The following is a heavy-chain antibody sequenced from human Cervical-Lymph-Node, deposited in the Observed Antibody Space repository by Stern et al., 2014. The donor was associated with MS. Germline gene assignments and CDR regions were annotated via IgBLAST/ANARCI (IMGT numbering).Heavy chain of an antibody. J-gene: IGHJ5*01. CDR1: GFPLSIYS. D-gene: IGHD1-1*01. CDR2: ISTISTI. Sequence: VQLVESGGGLVQTGGSLRLSCAASGFPLSIYSMNWVRQAPGKGLEWVSYISTISTIYYADSVKGRFTISRDNAKNSLYLQMNSLRAEDTAVYFCARDDWVERLDSWGQGTLVTVSS. V-gene: IGHV3-48*01. CDR3: ARDDWVERLDS.